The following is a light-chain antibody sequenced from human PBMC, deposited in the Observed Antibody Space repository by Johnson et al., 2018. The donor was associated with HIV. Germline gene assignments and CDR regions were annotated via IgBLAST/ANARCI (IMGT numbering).Light chain of an antibody. V-gene: IGLV1-51*01. J-gene: IGLJ1*01. Sequence: QAVLTQPPSVSAAPGQKVTISCSGSNSNIGNNYVSWYQQLPGTAPKLLIYGNDKRPSGIPDRFSGSKSGTSATLGITGLQSGDEANYYCGTWDSSLSGFFGTGAAVTVL. CDR2: GND. CDR3: GTWDSSLSGF. CDR1: NSNIGNNY.